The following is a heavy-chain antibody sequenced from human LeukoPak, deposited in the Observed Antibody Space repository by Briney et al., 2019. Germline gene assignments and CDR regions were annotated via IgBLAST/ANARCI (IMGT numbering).Heavy chain of an antibody. CDR3: VRESIRGTRDFDY. CDR1: GFSFSGYS. V-gene: IGHV3-48*04. D-gene: IGHD2-21*01. J-gene: IGHJ4*02. Sequence: PGGSLRLSCAASGFSFSGYSMNWVRQAPGEGLDWVSYISSGSRTIFYAESVKGRFTISRDNAKNLLYLEMNSLRAEDTAVYYCVRESIRGTRDFDYWGQGTLVTVSS. CDR2: ISSGSRTI.